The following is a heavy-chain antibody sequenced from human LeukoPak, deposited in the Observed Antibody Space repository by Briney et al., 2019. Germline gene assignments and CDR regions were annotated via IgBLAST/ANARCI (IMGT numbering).Heavy chain of an antibody. J-gene: IGHJ5*02. CDR2: INHSGST. CDR3: ARHPQYCSGGSCYSYWFDP. Sequence: SETLSLTCTVSGGSISSYYWSWIRQPPGKGLEWIGEINHSGSTNYNPSLKSRVTISVDTSKNQFSLKLSSVTAADTAVYYCARHPQYCSGGSCYSYWFDPWGQGTLVTVSS. V-gene: IGHV4-34*01. D-gene: IGHD2-15*01. CDR1: GGSISSYY.